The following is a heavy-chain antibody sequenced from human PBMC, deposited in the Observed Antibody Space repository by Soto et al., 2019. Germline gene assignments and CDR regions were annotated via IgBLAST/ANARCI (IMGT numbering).Heavy chain of an antibody. Sequence: EVQLLESGGDLVQPGGSLRLSCAASGFAFSNYAVTWVRQAQGKGLEWVSSISRSGNVIYYADSVKGRFIISRDNSKNTLYLKMNGLRAEDTAMYYWAKDPTGDSIGAFDDWGQGTRVTASS. J-gene: IGHJ4*02. V-gene: IGHV3-23*01. CDR1: GFAFSNYA. CDR3: AKDPTGDSIGAFDD. D-gene: IGHD4-17*01. CDR2: ISRSGNVI.